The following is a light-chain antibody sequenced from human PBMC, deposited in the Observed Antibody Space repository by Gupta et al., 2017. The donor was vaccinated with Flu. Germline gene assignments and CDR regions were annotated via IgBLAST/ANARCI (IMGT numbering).Light chain of an antibody. J-gene: IGKJ3*01. CDR2: DAS. CDR3: QQRSNWPRLT. V-gene: IGKV3-11*01. Sequence: EIVLTQSPATLSLSPGERATRSCRASQSVSSYLAWYQQKPGQAPRLLIYDASNRATGIPARFSGSGSGTDFTLTISSLEPEDFAVYYCQQRSNWPRLTFGPETKVDIK. CDR1: QSVSSY.